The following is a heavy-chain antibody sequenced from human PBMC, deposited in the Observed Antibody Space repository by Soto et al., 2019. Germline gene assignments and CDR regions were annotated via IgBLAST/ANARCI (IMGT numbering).Heavy chain of an antibody. V-gene: IGHV1-69*13. Sequence: ASVKVSCKASGGTFSSYAISWVRQAPGQGLEWMGGIIPIFGTANYAQKFQGRVTITADESTSTAYMELSSLRSEDTAVYYCIGYCSGGSCYSHYFDYWGQGTLVTVSS. CDR3: IGYCSGGSCYSHYFDY. D-gene: IGHD2-15*01. CDR2: IIPIFGTA. J-gene: IGHJ4*02. CDR1: GGTFSSYA.